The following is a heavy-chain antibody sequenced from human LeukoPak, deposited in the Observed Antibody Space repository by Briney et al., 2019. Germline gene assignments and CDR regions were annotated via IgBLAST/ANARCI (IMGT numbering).Heavy chain of an antibody. CDR2: IYPSDSDT. CDR3: ASFHISGKSYNGLHY. Sequence: GESLKISCKISGYNFTTFWIGWVRQMPGKGLEWMGIIYPSDSDTRYSPSFQGQVTISADKSINTVYLHWNSLKASDTAMYYCASFHISGKSYNGLHYWGQGTLVTVSS. V-gene: IGHV5-51*01. CDR1: GYNFTTFW. J-gene: IGHJ4*02. D-gene: IGHD3-10*01.